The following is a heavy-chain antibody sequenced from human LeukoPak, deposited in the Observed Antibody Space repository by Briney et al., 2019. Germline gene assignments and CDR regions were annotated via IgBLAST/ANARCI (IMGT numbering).Heavy chain of an antibody. CDR2: INHSGST. CDR3: ARGRQWLVPYYFDY. D-gene: IGHD6-19*01. J-gene: IGHJ4*02. Sequence: SETLSLTCAVYGGSFGGYYRSWIRQPPGKGLEWIGEINHSGSTNYNPSLKSRVTISVDTSKNQFSLKLSSVTAADTAVYYCARGRQWLVPYYFDYWGQGTLVTVSS. V-gene: IGHV4-34*01. CDR1: GGSFGGYY.